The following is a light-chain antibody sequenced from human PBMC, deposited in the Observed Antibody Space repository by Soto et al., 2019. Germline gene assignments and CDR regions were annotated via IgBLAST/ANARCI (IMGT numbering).Light chain of an antibody. Sequence: DIQMTQSPSSLSASVGDRVTITCQVSQDIKKNLIWYQEKPGKAPKLMIYDASDLETGVPSRFSGSGSGTGFTFTINSLQPEDFATYDCQQYESLTLTFGQGTRLEIK. CDR1: QDIKKN. V-gene: IGKV1-33*01. J-gene: IGKJ5*01. CDR2: DAS. CDR3: QQYESLTLT.